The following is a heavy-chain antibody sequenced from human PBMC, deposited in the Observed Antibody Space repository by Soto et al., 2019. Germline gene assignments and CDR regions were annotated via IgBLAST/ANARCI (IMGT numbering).Heavy chain of an antibody. CDR3: AIAAGRFGELYRFDP. J-gene: IGHJ5*02. V-gene: IGHV1-46*01. Sequence: QVQLVQSGAEVKKPGASVKVSCKASGYTFTSYNMHWVRQAPGQGLEWVGMINPLGFSTTYAQKFRGRGTMTRDTSTSTVYMELTNLRSDDTAVYYCAIAAGRFGELYRFDPCGQGTLVTVSP. CDR2: INPLGFST. D-gene: IGHD3-10*01. CDR1: GYTFTSYN.